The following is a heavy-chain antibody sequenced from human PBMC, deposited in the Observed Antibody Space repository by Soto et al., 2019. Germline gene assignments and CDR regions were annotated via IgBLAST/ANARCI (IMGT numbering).Heavy chain of an antibody. D-gene: IGHD3-22*01. V-gene: IGHV3-33*01. CDR1: GFTFSSYG. J-gene: IGHJ4*02. CDR2: IWYDGSNK. Sequence: HPGGSLRLSCAASGFTFSSYGMHWVRQAPGKGLEWVAVIWYDGSNKYYADSVKGRFTISRDNSKNTLYLQMNSLRAEDTAVYYCARGRSSGYYKIYYFDYWGQGTLVTVSS. CDR3: ARGRSSGYYKIYYFDY.